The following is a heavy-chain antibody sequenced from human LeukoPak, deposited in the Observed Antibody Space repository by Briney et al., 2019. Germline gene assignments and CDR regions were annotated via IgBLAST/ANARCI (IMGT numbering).Heavy chain of an antibody. CDR1: GFSVSSNY. CDR2: SYSGGST. D-gene: IGHD6-13*01. CDR3: ARDYVSSSWYVDY. V-gene: IGHV3-66*01. Sequence: QSGGSLRLPCAASGFSVSSNYINWVRQAPGKGLEWVSVSYSGGSTYYADSVKGRITISRDNSKNTLYLQMNSLRAEDTALYYCARDYVSSSWYVDYWGQGTLVTVSS. J-gene: IGHJ4*02.